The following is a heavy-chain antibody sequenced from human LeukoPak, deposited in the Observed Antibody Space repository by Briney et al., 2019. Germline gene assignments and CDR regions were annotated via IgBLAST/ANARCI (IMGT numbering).Heavy chain of an antibody. CDR2: ISGSGGST. Sequence: GGSLRLSCAASGLTVGGSYMNWVRQAPGKGLEWVSAISGSGGSTYYAGSVKGRFTISRDNSKNTLYLQMNSLRAEDTAVYYCANVYSYGYNPNYWGQGTLVTVSS. CDR3: ANVYSYGYNPNY. J-gene: IGHJ4*02. D-gene: IGHD5-18*01. V-gene: IGHV3-23*01. CDR1: GLTVGGSY.